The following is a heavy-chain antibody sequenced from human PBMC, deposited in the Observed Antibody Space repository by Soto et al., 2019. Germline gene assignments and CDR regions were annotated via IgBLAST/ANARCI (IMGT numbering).Heavy chain of an antibody. D-gene: IGHD3-9*01. Sequence: GGSLRLSCATSGFTFSDYGMSWVRQAPGKGLEWVSGISGSGSPTYYADSVKGRFIISRDNSKNTVYLQMDSLRAEDTATYYCAKDESKYFDILLGYSASDYWGQGSLVTVSS. CDR1: GFTFSDYG. J-gene: IGHJ4*02. CDR3: AKDESKYFDILLGYSASDY. CDR2: ISGSGSPT. V-gene: IGHV3-23*01.